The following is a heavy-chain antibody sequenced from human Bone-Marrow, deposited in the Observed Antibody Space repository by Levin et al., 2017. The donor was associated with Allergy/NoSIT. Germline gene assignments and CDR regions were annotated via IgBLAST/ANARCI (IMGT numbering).Heavy chain of an antibody. CDR1: GDSVSTSSVA. CDR2: TYYRSKWSN. V-gene: IGHV6-1*01. Sequence: SQTLSLTCAISGDSVSTSSVAWNWIRQSPSKGLEWLGRTYYRSKWSNDYAVSVKSRITINPDTSRNQFSLQLNSVTPEDTAVYYCVRGAKSGFDYWGQGTLVTVSS. CDR3: VRGAKSGFDY. J-gene: IGHJ4*02. D-gene: IGHD1-26*01.